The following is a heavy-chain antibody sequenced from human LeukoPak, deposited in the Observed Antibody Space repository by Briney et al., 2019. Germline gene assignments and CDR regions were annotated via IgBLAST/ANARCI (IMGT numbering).Heavy chain of an antibody. J-gene: IGHJ4*02. CDR3: ARDQSYSSSSIGY. Sequence: PGGSLRLSCAASGFTFSSYAMHWVRQAPGKGLEWVAVISYDGSNKYYADSVKGRFTISRDNSKNTLYLQMNSLRAEDTAVYYCARDQSYSSSSIGYWGQGTLVTVSS. V-gene: IGHV3-30-3*01. CDR2: ISYDGSNK. D-gene: IGHD6-6*01. CDR1: GFTFSSYA.